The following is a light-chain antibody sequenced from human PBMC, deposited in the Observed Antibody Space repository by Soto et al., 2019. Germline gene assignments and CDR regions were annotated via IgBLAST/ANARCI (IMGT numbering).Light chain of an antibody. J-gene: IGLJ1*01. V-gene: IGLV1-40*01. Sequence: QSVLTQPPSVSGAPGQRVTISCTGSSSNIGAGYGVHWYQQLPKTAPKLLIDGNSNRPSGVPDRFSASRSGTSASLAITGLQAEDEADYYCQSYDSSLSAYVFGTGTKMTVL. CDR3: QSYDSSLSAYV. CDR1: SSNIGAGYG. CDR2: GNS.